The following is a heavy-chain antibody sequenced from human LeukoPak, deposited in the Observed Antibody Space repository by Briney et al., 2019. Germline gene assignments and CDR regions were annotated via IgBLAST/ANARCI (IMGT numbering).Heavy chain of an antibody. J-gene: IGHJ3*02. CDR2: FYSTGST. CDR1: GGSISSYY. D-gene: IGHD4-23*01. V-gene: IGHV4-4*07. Sequence: SETLSLTCTVSGGSISSYYWTWIRQPAGKGLEWIGRFYSTGSTNYNPSLKSRVTMSVDTSKNQFSLKLSSLTAADTAVYYCARGGTAVIAPYAFDIWGQGTMVTVSS. CDR3: ARGGTAVIAPYAFDI.